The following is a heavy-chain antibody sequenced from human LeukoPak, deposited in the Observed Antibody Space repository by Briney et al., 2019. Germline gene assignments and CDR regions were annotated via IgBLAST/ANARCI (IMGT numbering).Heavy chain of an antibody. CDR3: ARGQLCSGGSCYTLFYYYGMDV. CDR1: GFTFSSYS. D-gene: IGHD2-15*01. V-gene: IGHV3-21*01. Sequence: GGSLRLSCAASGFTFSSYSMNWVRQAPGKGLEWVSSISSSSSYIYYADSVKGRFTISRDNAKNSLYLQMNSLRAEDTAVYYCARGQLCSGGSCYTLFYYYGMDVWGQGTTVTVSS. CDR2: ISSSSSYI. J-gene: IGHJ6*02.